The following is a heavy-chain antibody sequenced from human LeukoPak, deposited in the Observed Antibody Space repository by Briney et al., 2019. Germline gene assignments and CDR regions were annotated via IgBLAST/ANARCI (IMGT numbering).Heavy chain of an antibody. J-gene: IGHJ4*02. Sequence: PGESLKISCKGSGYSFTNYWIGWVRQMPGKGLEWMGIIYPGDSDTRYSPSFQGQVTISADKSISTAYLQWSSLKASDTAMYYCALDSSGYLDYYYFDYWGQGTLVTVSS. D-gene: IGHD3-22*01. CDR1: GYSFTNYW. CDR3: ALDSSGYLDYYYFDY. V-gene: IGHV5-51*01. CDR2: IYPGDSDT.